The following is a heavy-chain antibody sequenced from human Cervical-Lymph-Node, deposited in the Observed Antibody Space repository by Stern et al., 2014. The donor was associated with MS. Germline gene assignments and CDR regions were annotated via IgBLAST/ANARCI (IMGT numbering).Heavy chain of an antibody. CDR1: GYTFTNYY. V-gene: IGHV1-46*01. Sequence: VQLMQSGAEVKKPGASVKVSCKAYGYTFTNYYMHWVRQAPGQRLEWMGLINPSGGSTSYAQKFQGRVTMTRDTSTSTVHMELSSLRSEDTAVYYCAREVAGHRLGMMDAWGQGTTVTVSS. D-gene: IGHD6-19*01. CDR3: AREVAGHRLGMMDA. CDR2: INPSGGST. J-gene: IGHJ6*02.